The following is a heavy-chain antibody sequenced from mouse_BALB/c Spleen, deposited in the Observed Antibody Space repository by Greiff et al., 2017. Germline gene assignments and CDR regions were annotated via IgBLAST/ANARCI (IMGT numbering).Heavy chain of an antibody. CDR3: ARLFITTATRAMDY. CDR1: GFTFSSFG. Sequence: EVQLVGSGGGLVQPGGSRKLSCAASGFTFSSFGMHWVRQAPEKGLEWVAYISSGSSTIYYADTVKGRFTISRDNPKNTLFLQMTSLRSEDTAMYYCARLFITTATRAMDYWGQGTSVTVSS. CDR2: ISSGSSTI. D-gene: IGHD1-2*01. J-gene: IGHJ4*01. V-gene: IGHV5-17*02.